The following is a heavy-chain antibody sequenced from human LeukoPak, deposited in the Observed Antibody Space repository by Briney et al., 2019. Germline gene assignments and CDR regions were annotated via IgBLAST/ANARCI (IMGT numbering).Heavy chain of an antibody. V-gene: IGHV3-7*01. D-gene: IGHD6-6*01. J-gene: IGHJ4*02. CDR1: EFTFSSYW. Sequence: GGSLRLSCAASEFTFSSYWMSWVRQAPGKGLEWVANIKQDGSEKYYVDSVKGRFTISRDNAKNSLYLQMNSLRAEDTAVYYCASGQQLGYWGQGTLVTVSS. CDR2: IKQDGSEK. CDR3: ASGQQLGY.